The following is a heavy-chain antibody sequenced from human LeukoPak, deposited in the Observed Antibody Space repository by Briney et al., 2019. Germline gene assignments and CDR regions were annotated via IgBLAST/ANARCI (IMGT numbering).Heavy chain of an antibody. J-gene: IGHJ4*02. CDR1: RYSFTIYW. Sequence: GESLKSSCHGSRYSFTIYWIGWVRQMPRKGMEWMGIIYPSDTDTRFSPSFQGQVNISAEKSIRIAYLQWSSLKASDTAMYYWARLPAYDSSGYQYYFDYWGQGTLVTVSS. CDR2: IYPSDTDT. V-gene: IGHV5-51*01. D-gene: IGHD3-22*01. CDR3: ARLPAYDSSGYQYYFDY.